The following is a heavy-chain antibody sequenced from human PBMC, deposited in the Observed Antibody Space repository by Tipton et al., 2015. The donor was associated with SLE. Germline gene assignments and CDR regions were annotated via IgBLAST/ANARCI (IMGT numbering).Heavy chain of an antibody. CDR2: IRYDGSNK. V-gene: IGHV3-30*02. J-gene: IGHJ5*02. CDR1: GFTFSTFG. Sequence: SLRLSCAASGFTFSTFGMHWVRQAPGKGLGWVACIRYDGSNKHYIDSVKGRFTISRDNSKNTLYLQMNSLRPEDTALYYCTSLTSLPWGQGTLVTVSS. CDR3: TSLTSLP.